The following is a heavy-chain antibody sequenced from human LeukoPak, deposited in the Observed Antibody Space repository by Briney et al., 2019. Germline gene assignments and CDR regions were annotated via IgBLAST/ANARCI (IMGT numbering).Heavy chain of an antibody. J-gene: IGHJ4*02. CDR3: ARRTVAGHDY. Sequence: SETLSLTCTVSGASSSSSYCSWIRQPPGKGLEWIGYIHYSGSTNYNLSLKRRVTISVDTSKKQFSLNLSSVTAADTAVYYCARRTVAGHDYWGQGTLVTVSS. V-gene: IGHV4-59*08. CDR2: IHYSGST. CDR1: GASSSSSY. D-gene: IGHD6-19*01.